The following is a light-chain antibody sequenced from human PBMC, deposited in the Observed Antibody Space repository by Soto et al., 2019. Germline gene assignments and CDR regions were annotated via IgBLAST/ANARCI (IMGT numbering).Light chain of an antibody. J-gene: IGLJ1*01. CDR1: SSDVGLYDY. Sequence: QSAPTQPASVSGSPGQSITISCTGTSSDVGLYDYVSWYQQHPGKAPKLMIYEVSDRPSGVSNRFSGSKSGNTASLTISGLQAEDEADYYCSSYTTSSTYVFGTGTKLTVL. CDR3: SSYTTSSTYV. CDR2: EVS. V-gene: IGLV2-14*01.